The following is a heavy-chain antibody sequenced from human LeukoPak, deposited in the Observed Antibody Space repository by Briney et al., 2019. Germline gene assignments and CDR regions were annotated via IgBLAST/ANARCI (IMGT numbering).Heavy chain of an antibody. CDR1: GFSLRSYA. CDR2: ISSNGGGT. V-gene: IGHV3-64*01. Sequence: GGSLRLSRAASGFSLRSYAMHWVRQAPGQGLEYVSAISSNGGGTFYVNSVEGRFTISRDNSKNTLYLQMGSLRPEDMAVYYCARAPYSGSYSDYWGQGTLVTVSS. D-gene: IGHD1-26*01. CDR3: ARAPYSGSYSDY. J-gene: IGHJ4*02.